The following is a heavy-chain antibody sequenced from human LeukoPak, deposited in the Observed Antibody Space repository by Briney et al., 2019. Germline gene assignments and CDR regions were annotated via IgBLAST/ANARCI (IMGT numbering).Heavy chain of an antibody. V-gene: IGHV4-59*08. CDR2: IYYSGST. J-gene: IGHJ4*02. CDR1: GGSISSYY. CDR3: ARTFGPWDTIDY. D-gene: IGHD1-26*01. Sequence: SETLSLTCTVYGGSISSYYGSWIRQPPGKGLEWMGYIYYSGSTNYNPSLKSRVTISVDTSKNQFSLKLSSVTAADTAVYYCARTFGPWDTIDYWGQGTLVTVSS.